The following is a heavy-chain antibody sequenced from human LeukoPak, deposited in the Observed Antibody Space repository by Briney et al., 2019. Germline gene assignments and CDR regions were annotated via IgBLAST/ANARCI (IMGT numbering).Heavy chain of an antibody. CDR1: GGTFSSYA. CDR3: AREGYYYDSSGYYSLAAFDI. Sequence: SVKLSRKASGGTFSSYAISWVRHAPGQGHEWMGGIIPNFGTANYAQKFQGRVTITADESTSTAYMELSSLRSEDTAVYYCAREGYYYDSSGYYSLAAFDIWGQGTMVTVSS. V-gene: IGHV1-69*13. CDR2: IIPNFGTA. J-gene: IGHJ3*02. D-gene: IGHD3-22*01.